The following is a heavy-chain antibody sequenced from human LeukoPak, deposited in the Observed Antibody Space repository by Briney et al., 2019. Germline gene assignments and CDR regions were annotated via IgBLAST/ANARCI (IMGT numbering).Heavy chain of an antibody. J-gene: IGHJ4*02. V-gene: IGHV3-13*01. D-gene: IGHD4-11*01. Sequence: GGSLRLSCAASGFTFSSYDMHWVRQATGKGLEWVSAIGTAGDTYYPGSVKGRFTISRDISKNTLYLQMNSLRAEDTAVYYCATPHDYSNYVEENWGQGTLVTVSS. CDR2: IGTAGDT. CDR3: ATPHDYSNYVEEN. CDR1: GFTFSSYD.